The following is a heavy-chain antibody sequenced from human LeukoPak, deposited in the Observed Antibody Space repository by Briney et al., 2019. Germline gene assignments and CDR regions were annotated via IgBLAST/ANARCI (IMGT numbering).Heavy chain of an antibody. CDR3: ARYTKFAREVDY. V-gene: IGHV4-59*01. Sequence: PSETLFLTCTVSGGSISSYYGSWIRQPPGKGLEWIGYIYYSGNTNYNPSLRSRVTISVDTSKNQFSLKLSSVTAADTAVYYCARYTKFAREVDYWGQGTLVTVSS. J-gene: IGHJ4*02. CDR1: GGSISSYY. D-gene: IGHD3-10*02. CDR2: IYYSGNT.